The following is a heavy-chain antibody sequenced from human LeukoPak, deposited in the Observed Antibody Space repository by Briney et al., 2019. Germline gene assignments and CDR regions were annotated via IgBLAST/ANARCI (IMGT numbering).Heavy chain of an antibody. Sequence: SGGSLRLSCAASGFTFSSYWMSWVRQAPGKGLEWVANIKQDGSEKYYVDSVKGRFTISRYNAKNSLYLQMNSLRAEDTAVYYCARERDYKDYYYGMDVWGQGTTVTVSS. D-gene: IGHD3-16*01. V-gene: IGHV3-7*01. CDR2: IKQDGSEK. J-gene: IGHJ6*02. CDR3: ARERDYKDYYYGMDV. CDR1: GFTFSSYW.